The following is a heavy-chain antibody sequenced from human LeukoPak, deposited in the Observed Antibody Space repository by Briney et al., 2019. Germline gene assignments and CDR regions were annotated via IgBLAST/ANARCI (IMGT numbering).Heavy chain of an antibody. J-gene: IGHJ5*02. Sequence: PAETLSLTCTGSGGSLSSYYWSWVRQPAGKGLEWIGRIYTSGSTNYNPSLKSRGTISVDTSKNQFSLKLSSVTAADTAVYYCARGPYYDILTGSQNWFDPWGQGTLVTVSS. D-gene: IGHD3-9*01. CDR3: ARGPYYDILTGSQNWFDP. V-gene: IGHV4-4*07. CDR2: IYTSGST. CDR1: GGSLSSYY.